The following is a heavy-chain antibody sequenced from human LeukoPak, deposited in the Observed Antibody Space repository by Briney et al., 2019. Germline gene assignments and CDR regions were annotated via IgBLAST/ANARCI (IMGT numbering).Heavy chain of an antibody. CDR1: GGSISSYY. J-gene: IGHJ5*02. D-gene: IGHD1/OR15-1a*01. V-gene: IGHV4-4*07. CDR3: ARDGRSWNRGYNRFDP. CDR2: IYTSGST. Sequence: PSETLSLTCTVSGGSISSYYWSWIRQPAGKGLEWIGRIYTSGSTNYNPSLKSRVTMSVDTSKNQFSLKLSSVTAADTAVYYCARDGRSWNRGYNRFDPWGQGTLVTVSS.